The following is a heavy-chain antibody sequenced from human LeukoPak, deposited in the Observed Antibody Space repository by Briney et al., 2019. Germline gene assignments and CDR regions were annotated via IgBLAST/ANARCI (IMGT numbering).Heavy chain of an antibody. CDR1: GVSISSYY. CDR2: IYYSGST. J-gene: IGHJ4*02. CDR3: AKRGYSSSWNY. V-gene: IGHV4-59*08. D-gene: IGHD6-13*01. Sequence: SETLSLTCTVSGVSISSYYWSWIRQPPGKGLEWIGHIYYSGSTNYNPSLKSRVTISVDTSKNQISLRLNSVTAADTAVYYCAKRGYSSSWNYWGQGTPVTVSS.